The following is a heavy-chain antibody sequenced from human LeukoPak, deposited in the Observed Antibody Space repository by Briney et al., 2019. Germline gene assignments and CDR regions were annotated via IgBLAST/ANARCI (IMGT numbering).Heavy chain of an antibody. CDR2: FDPEDGET. CDR3: ATRTISSWSYYYGMDV. D-gene: IGHD6-13*01. V-gene: IGHV1-24*01. CDR1: GYTLTELS. Sequence: ASVKVSCKVSGYTLTELSMHWVRQAPGQGLEWMGGFDPEDGETIYAQKFQGRVTMTEDTSTDTAYMELSSLRSEDTAVYYCATRTISSWSYYYGMDVWGQGTTVTVSS. J-gene: IGHJ6*02.